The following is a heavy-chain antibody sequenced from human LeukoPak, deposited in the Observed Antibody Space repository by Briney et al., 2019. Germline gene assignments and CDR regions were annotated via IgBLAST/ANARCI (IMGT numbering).Heavy chain of an antibody. CDR3: ARGRAYYDSTGYYH. CDR2: VYSTGGT. Sequence: PSETLSLTCTVSSGSVNIGASYWGWVRQSPGVGLEWIGTVYSTGGTYYNPSLRSRLTISLDASKRQFSLKMTSVTAADTAVYYCARGRAYYDSTGYYHWGQGTLVTVSS. CDR1: SGSVNIGASY. D-gene: IGHD3-22*01. V-gene: IGHV4-39*07. J-gene: IGHJ5*02.